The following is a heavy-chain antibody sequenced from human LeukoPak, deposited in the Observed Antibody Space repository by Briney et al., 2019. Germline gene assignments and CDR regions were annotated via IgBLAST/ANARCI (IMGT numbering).Heavy chain of an antibody. J-gene: IGHJ6*03. CDR2: ISYDGSNK. Sequence: GGSLRLSCAASGFTFSSYAMHWVRQAPGKGLEWVAVISYDGSNKYYADSVKGRFTISRDNSKNTPYLQMNSLRAEDTAVYYCARALGVSYYYYMDVWGKGTTVTISS. CDR1: GFTFSSYA. CDR3: ARALGVSYYYYMDV. V-gene: IGHV3-30*04.